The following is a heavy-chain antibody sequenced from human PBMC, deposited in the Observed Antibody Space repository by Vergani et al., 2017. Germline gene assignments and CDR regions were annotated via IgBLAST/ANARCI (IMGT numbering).Heavy chain of an antibody. CDR2: ISGSGGST. Sequence: EVQLLESGGGLVQPGGSLRLSCAASGFTFSSYAMSWVRPAPGRGMEWASAISGSGGSTDYADSVKGRFTSSRDKSKNTLYLQMNSLRGEDPAVYYCAIDQSMVATSGLGLGFDYWGQGTRVTVSS. J-gene: IGHJ4*02. CDR1: GFTFSSYA. V-gene: IGHV3-23*01. CDR3: AIDQSMVATSGLGLGFDY. D-gene: IGHD5-12*01.